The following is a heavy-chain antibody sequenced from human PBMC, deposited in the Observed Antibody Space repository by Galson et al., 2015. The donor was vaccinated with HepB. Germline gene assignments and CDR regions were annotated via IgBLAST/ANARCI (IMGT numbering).Heavy chain of an antibody. Sequence: SLRLSCAASGFTFSSYGMHWVRQAPGKGLEWVAVISYDGSNKYYADSVKGRFTISRDNSKNTLYLQMNSLRAEDTAVYYCAKFDSSGCLDYWGQGTLVTVSS. D-gene: IGHD6-19*01. CDR1: GFTFSSYG. CDR2: ISYDGSNK. CDR3: AKFDSSGCLDY. V-gene: IGHV3-30*18. J-gene: IGHJ4*02.